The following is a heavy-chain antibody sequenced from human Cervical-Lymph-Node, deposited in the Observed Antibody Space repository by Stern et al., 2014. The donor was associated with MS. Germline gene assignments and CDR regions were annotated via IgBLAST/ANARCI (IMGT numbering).Heavy chain of an antibody. Sequence: QVQLEESGPELVKPSGTLSLTCTVSGASLSGVDWWSWVRQPPGKGLVWVVELFHTGNSTYNPSLRSRVVMLVDSSKSQFSLQLTSVTAADTAVYYCARGGGTDSPTYDYWGQGTLVTVS. CDR3: ARGGGTDSPTYDY. CDR2: LFHTGNS. V-gene: IGHV4-4*02. J-gene: IGHJ4*02. D-gene: IGHD3-16*01. CDR1: GASLSGVDW.